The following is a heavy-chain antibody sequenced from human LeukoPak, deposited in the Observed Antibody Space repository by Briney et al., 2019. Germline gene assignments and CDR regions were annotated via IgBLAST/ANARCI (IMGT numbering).Heavy chain of an antibody. CDR1: GYSFTDYY. CDR3: ARADRLHGGPYLIGP. D-gene: IGHD2-21*01. Sequence: SVKVSCKTSGYSFTDYYMYWVRQAPGQGLEWMGWINPNSGGTSSAQKFQGRVTMTRDTSISTVYMEVSWLTSDDTAIYYCARADRLHGGPYLIGPWGQGTLATVSS. CDR2: INPNSGGT. V-gene: IGHV1-2*02. J-gene: IGHJ5*02.